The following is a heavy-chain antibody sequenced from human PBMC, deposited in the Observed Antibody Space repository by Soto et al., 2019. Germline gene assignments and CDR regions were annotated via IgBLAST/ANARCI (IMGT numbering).Heavy chain of an antibody. D-gene: IGHD3-16*01. CDR3: ARVPSPFDFYYAMDV. CDR1: GDSIGSGNKY. J-gene: IGHJ6*02. V-gene: IGHV4-30-4*01. Sequence: QVQLRESGPGLVMPSQTLSLTCTVSGDSIGSGNKYWSWIRQAPGKGLEWIGEIFSSGTTYYNPSLKSRLTMSLATSQNQFSLKLNSVTAADTAVYFCARVPSPFDFYYAMDVWGQGTTVTVSS. CDR2: IFSSGTT.